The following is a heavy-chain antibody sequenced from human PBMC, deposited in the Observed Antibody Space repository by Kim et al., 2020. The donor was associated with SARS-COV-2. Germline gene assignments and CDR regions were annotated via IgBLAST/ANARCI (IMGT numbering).Heavy chain of an antibody. D-gene: IGHD7-27*01. CDR1: GGTFSSYA. CDR3: ARGFWGPYYYYGMDV. V-gene: IGHV1-69*13. CDR2: IIPIFGTA. Sequence: SVKVSCKASGGTFSSYAISWVRQAPGQGLEWMGGIIPIFGTANYAQKFQGRVTITADESTSTAYMELSSLRSEDTAVYYCARGFWGPYYYYGMDVWGQGTTVTVSS. J-gene: IGHJ6*02.